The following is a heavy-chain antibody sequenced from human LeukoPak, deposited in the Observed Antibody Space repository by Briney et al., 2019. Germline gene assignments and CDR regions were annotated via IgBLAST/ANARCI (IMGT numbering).Heavy chain of an antibody. Sequence: ASVRVSCKASGYTFTTYTMDWVRQAPGQGLEWMGWISAYNGLTNYAQKFQGRVTMTTDTSTSTVNMELRNLKSDDTAIYYCARAAYDSSGYYYYFDYWGQGTLVTVSS. V-gene: IGHV1-18*01. J-gene: IGHJ4*02. CDR2: ISAYNGLT. D-gene: IGHD3-22*01. CDR3: ARAAYDSSGYYYYFDY. CDR1: GYTFTTYT.